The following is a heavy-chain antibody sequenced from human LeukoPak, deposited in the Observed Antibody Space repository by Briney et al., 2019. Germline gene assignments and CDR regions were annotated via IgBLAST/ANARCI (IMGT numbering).Heavy chain of an antibody. V-gene: IGHV4-39*01. CDR2: IYSSGST. D-gene: IGHD3-10*01. CDR3: ARRGGSGRSFDY. Sequence: SETLSLTCTVSGGSISSSSYYWGWIRQPPGKGLAWIGSIYSSGSTYYNPSLKIRVTISVDTSKNQFALNLSFVPASDTAVYYCARRGGSGRSFDYWGQGILVTVSS. J-gene: IGHJ4*02. CDR1: GGSISSSSYY.